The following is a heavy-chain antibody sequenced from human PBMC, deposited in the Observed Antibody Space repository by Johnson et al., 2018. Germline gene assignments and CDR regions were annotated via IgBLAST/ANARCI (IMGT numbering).Heavy chain of an antibody. CDR2: IYYSGST. CDR1: GGSISSSSYY. J-gene: IGHJ6*02. Sequence: QVQQQESGPGLVKXSETXSLXCTVSGGSISSSSYYWGWIRQPPGKGLEWIGSIYYSGSTYYNPSLKSRVTISVDTSKNQFSLKLSSVTAADTAVYYCARRATYYYYGMDVWGQGTTVTVSS. CDR3: ARRATYYYYGMDV. V-gene: IGHV4-39*01.